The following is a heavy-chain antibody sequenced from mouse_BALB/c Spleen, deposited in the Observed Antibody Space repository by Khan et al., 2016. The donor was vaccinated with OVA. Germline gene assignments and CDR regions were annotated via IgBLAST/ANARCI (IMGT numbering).Heavy chain of an antibody. CDR2: ISTYYGHA. V-gene: IGHV1S137*01. CDR1: GYTFTDFT. CDR3: TRGGGGNRFAY. Sequence: QVQLQQPGAELVRPGVSVKISCKGSGYTFTDFTMHWVRQSHAMSLEWIGVISTYYGHATYNQKFKDKATMTVDKSSSTAYMELARLTSEDSAIXYCTRGGGGNRFAYWGQGTLVTVSA. J-gene: IGHJ3*01.